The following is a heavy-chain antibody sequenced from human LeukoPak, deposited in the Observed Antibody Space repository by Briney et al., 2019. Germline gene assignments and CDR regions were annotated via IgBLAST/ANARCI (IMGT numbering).Heavy chain of an antibody. CDR2: INHSGST. CDR3: GGGSYRPIFDY. V-gene: IGHV4-34*01. D-gene: IGHD3-16*02. CDR1: GGSFSGYY. Sequence: SETLSLTCAVYGGSFSGYYWSWIRQPPGKGLEWIGEINHSGSTNYNPSLKSRVTISVDTSKNQFSLKLSSVTAADTAVYYCGGGSYRPIFDYWGQGTLVTVSS. J-gene: IGHJ4*02.